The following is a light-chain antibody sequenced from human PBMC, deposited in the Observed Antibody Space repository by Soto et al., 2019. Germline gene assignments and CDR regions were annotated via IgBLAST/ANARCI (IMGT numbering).Light chain of an antibody. J-gene: IGKJ4*01. CDR1: QSIITY. CDR3: QQSYSTPLA. CDR2: AAS. V-gene: IGKV1-39*01. Sequence: DIQMTQSPSSLSASVGDRVTITCRASQSIITYLNWYQQKPGRAPKLLIYAASTLQSGVPSRFSGSGSGTDFPLTISSLQPEDFATYYCQQSYSTPLAFGGGTKVEI.